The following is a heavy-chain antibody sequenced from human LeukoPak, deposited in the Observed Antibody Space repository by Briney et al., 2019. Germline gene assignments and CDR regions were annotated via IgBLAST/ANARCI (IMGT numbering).Heavy chain of an antibody. CDR3: LTSPSWGV. CDR1: GFTVINNY. Sequence: GGSLRLSCAASGFTVINNYMTWVRQAPGKGLEWVSVIYSGGTTHYADSVKGRFTISRDNSKNTLYLQMNSLRVDDTAVYYCLTSPSWGVWGKGTTVTVSS. J-gene: IGHJ6*04. D-gene: IGHD3-16*01. V-gene: IGHV3-53*01. CDR2: IYSGGTT.